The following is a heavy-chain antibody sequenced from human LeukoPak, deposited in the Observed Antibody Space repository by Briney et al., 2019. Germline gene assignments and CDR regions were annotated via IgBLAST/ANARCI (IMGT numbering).Heavy chain of an antibody. CDR2: INHSGST. CDR3: ARHEATMVRGVIPYYFDY. J-gene: IGHJ4*02. Sequence: PSETLSLTCAVYGGSFSGYYWSWIRQPPGKGLEWIGEINHSGSTNYNPSLKSRVTISVDTSENQFSLKLSSVTAADTAVYYCARHEATMVRGVIPYYFDYWGQGTLVTVSS. CDR1: GGSFSGYY. D-gene: IGHD3-10*01. V-gene: IGHV4-34*01.